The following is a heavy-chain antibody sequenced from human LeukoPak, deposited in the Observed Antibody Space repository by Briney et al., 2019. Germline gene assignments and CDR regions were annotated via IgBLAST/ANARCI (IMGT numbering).Heavy chain of an antibody. CDR2: IYTRGST. V-gene: IGHV4-4*07. Sequence: SETLSLTCTVSGGSISSYYWSWIRQPAGKGLEWIGRIYTRGSTNYNPSLKSRVTMSVDTSKNQFSLKLSSVTAADTAVYYCARDWDYYGSGSYSDYYYYYMDVWGKGTTVTVSS. CDR3: ARDWDYYGSGSYSDYYYYYMDV. CDR1: GGSISSYY. J-gene: IGHJ6*03. D-gene: IGHD3-10*01.